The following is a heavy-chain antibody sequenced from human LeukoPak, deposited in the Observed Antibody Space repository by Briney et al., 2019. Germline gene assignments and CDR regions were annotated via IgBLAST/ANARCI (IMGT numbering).Heavy chain of an antibody. Sequence: SETLSLTCTVSGGSISSSSYYWGWIRQPPGKGLEWIGEINHSGSTNYNPSLKSRVTISVDTSKNQFSLKLSSVTAADTAVYYCARALVAATSVPGYWGQGTLVTVSS. CDR2: INHSGST. D-gene: IGHD2-15*01. V-gene: IGHV4-39*07. CDR3: ARALVAATSVPGY. CDR1: GGSISSSSYY. J-gene: IGHJ4*02.